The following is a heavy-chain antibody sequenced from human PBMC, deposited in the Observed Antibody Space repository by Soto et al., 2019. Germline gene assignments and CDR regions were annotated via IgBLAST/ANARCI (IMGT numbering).Heavy chain of an antibody. V-gene: IGHV3-30-3*01. CDR2: ISYDGSNK. CDR1: GFTFSSYA. CDR3: ARGTTGTTVDY. J-gene: IGHJ4*02. Sequence: QVQLVESGGGVVQPGRSLRLSCAASGFTFSSYAMHWVRQAPGKGLEWVAVISYDGSNKYYADSVKGRFTISRDNSKNTLYLQMNSLRAEDTAVYYCARGTTGTTVDYWGQGTLVTVSS. D-gene: IGHD1-1*01.